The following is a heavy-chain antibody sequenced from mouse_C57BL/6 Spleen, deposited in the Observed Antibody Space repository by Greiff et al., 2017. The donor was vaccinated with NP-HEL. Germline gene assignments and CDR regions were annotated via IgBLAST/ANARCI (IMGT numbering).Heavy chain of an antibody. J-gene: IGHJ2*01. CDR3: ARGSDGSYFDY. V-gene: IGHV1-50*01. CDR2: IDPSDSYT. CDR1: GYTFTSYW. D-gene: IGHD2-3*01. Sequence: QVQLKQPGAELVKPGASVKLSCKASGYTFTSYWMQWVKQRPGQGLEWIGEIDPSDSYTNYNQKFKGKATLTVDTSSSTAYMQLSSLTSEDSAVYYCARGSDGSYFDYWGQGTTLTVSS.